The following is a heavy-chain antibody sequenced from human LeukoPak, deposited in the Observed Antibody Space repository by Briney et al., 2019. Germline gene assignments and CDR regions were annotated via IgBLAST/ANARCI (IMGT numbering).Heavy chain of an antibody. J-gene: IGHJ6*02. D-gene: IGHD3-9*01. CDR3: ASDRGIYDILTGSRVYYYGMDV. CDR2: IYSGGST. Sequence: GGSLRLSCAASGFTVSSNYMSWVRQAPGRGLEWVSVIYSGGSTYYADSVKGRFTISRDNSKNTLYLQMNSLRAEDTAVYYCASDRGIYDILTGSRVYYYGMDVWGQGTTVTVSS. V-gene: IGHV3-66*01. CDR1: GFTVSSNY.